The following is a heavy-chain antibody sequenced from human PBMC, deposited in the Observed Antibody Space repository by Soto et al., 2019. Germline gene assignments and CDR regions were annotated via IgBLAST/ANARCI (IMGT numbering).Heavy chain of an antibody. CDR3: ASWLKGPDIGNYYYGMDV. J-gene: IGHJ6*02. CDR2: SMPIFRAP. D-gene: IGHD2-15*01. Sequence: QVQLVQSGAEVKKPGSSVKVSCKASGGAFSDYAFSWVRQAPGQGLEWLGGSMPIFRAPDYAQKFPGRVTITADEFTRTAYMGMNSLRSEDTAVYYCASWLKGPDIGNYYYGMDVWGQGTTVTVS. V-gene: IGHV1-69*12. CDR1: GGAFSDYA.